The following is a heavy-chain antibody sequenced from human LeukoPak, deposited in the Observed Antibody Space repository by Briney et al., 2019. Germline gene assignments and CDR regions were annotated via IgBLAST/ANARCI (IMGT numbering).Heavy chain of an antibody. J-gene: IGHJ4*02. D-gene: IGHD1-26*01. Sequence: GGSLRLSCAASGFTLSTHWMTWVRQAPGKGLEWVSYISSSSSYTNYADSVKGRFTISRDNAKNSLYLQMNSLRAEDTAVYYCARVVGATLVDYWGQGTLVTVSS. CDR2: ISSSSSYT. CDR3: ARVVGATLVDY. CDR1: GFTLSTHW. V-gene: IGHV3-21*05.